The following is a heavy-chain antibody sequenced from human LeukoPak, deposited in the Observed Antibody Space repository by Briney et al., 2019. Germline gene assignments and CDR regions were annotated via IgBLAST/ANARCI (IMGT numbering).Heavy chain of an antibody. CDR3: ARGHMVRGVIRT. J-gene: IGHJ5*02. CDR1: AFTFSSYA. Sequence: PGGSLRLSCAASAFTFSSYAMSWVRQAPGKGLEWVSVIYSGGSTYYADSVKGRFTISRDNSKNTLYLQMNSLRAEDTAVYYCARGHMVRGVIRTWGQGTLVTVSS. D-gene: IGHD3-10*01. V-gene: IGHV3-66*01. CDR2: IYSGGST.